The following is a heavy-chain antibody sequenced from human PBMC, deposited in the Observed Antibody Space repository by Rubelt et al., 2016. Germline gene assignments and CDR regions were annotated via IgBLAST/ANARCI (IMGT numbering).Heavy chain of an antibody. V-gene: IGHV3-74*01. D-gene: IGHD6-19*01. CDR2: IKNDATST. Sequence: GGSLRLSCAASGFTFSRYWMHWVRQAPGEGLVWVARIKNDATSTSYADPVEGRFTISRDNAKNTLYLQMNSLRAEDTAVYYCARVGLNSSGWYPWGQGTLVTVSS. J-gene: IGHJ5*02. CDR1: GFTFSRYW. CDR3: ARVGLNSSGWYP.